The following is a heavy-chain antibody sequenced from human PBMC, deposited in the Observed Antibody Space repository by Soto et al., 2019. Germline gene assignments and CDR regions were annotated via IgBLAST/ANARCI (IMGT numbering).Heavy chain of an antibody. D-gene: IGHD2-15*01. J-gene: IGHJ5*01. V-gene: IGHV4-30-4*01. Sequence: QVHLLESGPGLVKPSQTLSLTCSVSGDSISTVDYFWAWIRQPPGQALEYIGYIYKSTTTYYNPSFEGRVALSLDTSKSQFSLTVTSVTAADTAVYFCARGRYCLTGRCFPNWFDSWGQGTLVTVSS. CDR2: IYKSTTT. CDR1: GDSISTVDYF. CDR3: ARGRYCLTGRCFPNWFDS.